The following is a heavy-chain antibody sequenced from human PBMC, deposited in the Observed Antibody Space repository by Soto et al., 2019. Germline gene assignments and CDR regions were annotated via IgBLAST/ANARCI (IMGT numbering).Heavy chain of an antibody. V-gene: IGHV1-69*08. Sequence: QVQLVQSGAEVKKPGSSVKVSCKASGGTFSTYTITWVRQAPGQGLEWMGRIIPIIGIINYAQKFQGRVTITADKLTSTAYMELTRLRSDDTAVYYCAGDPDSHYNDSHASSYPWGQGTLVTVSS. CDR2: IIPIIGII. CDR1: GGTFSTYT. CDR3: AGDPDSHYNDSHASSYP. J-gene: IGHJ5*02. D-gene: IGHD3-22*01.